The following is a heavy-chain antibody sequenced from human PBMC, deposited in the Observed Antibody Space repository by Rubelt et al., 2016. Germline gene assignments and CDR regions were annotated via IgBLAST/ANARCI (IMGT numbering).Heavy chain of an antibody. CDR2: IVPILHVT. CDR1: GGTFSSYV. J-gene: IGHJ6*02. CDR3: ARPPDVYGVDV. V-gene: IGHV1-69*04. Sequence: KPGSSVTVSCKASGGTFSSYVINWVRQAPGQGLEWMGRIVPILHVTNYAQKFRGRVTITADKSTSTAYMELTSLRSEDTAVYYCARPPDVYGVDVWGQGTTVTVSS.